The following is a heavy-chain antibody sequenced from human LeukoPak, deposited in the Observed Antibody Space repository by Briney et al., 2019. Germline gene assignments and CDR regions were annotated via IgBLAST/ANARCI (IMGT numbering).Heavy chain of an antibody. J-gene: IGHJ4*02. CDR1: GGTFSSYA. Sequence: GASVKVSCKASGGTFSSYAISWVRQAPGQGLEWMGGIIPIFGTANYAQKFQGRVTITADESSSTAYMELSSLRSEDTAVYYCASYGYSSSWYLGDFDYWGQGTLVTVSS. CDR2: IIPIFGTA. CDR3: ASYGYSSSWYLGDFDY. D-gene: IGHD6-13*01. V-gene: IGHV1-69*13.